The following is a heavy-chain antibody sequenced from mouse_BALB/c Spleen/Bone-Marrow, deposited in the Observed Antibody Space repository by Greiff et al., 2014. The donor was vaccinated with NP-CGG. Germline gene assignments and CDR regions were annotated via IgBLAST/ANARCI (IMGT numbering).Heavy chain of an antibody. D-gene: IGHD1-2*01. CDR1: GFSLTSYG. V-gene: IGHV2-9*02. Sequence: VKLQESGPGLVAPSQSLSITCTVSGFSLTSYGVHWVRQPPGKGLEWLGVIWAGGSTNYNSTLMSRLTISKDNSKSQVFLKMNSLQTDDTAVYYCARYYYGFLDYWGQGTTLTVSS. CDR2: IWAGGST. CDR3: ARYYYGFLDY. J-gene: IGHJ2*01.